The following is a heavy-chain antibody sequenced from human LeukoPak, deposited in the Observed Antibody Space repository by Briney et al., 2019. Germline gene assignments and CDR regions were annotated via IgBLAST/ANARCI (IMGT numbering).Heavy chain of an antibody. CDR1: GGSISSYY. J-gene: IGHJ3*02. Sequence: SETLSLTCTVSGGSISSYYWSWIRQPPGKGLEWIGYIYYSGSTDYNPSLKSRVTISVDTSKNQFSLKLSSVTAADTAVYYCAREGFSGVFGIWGRGTMVTVFS. D-gene: IGHD2/OR15-2a*01. CDR3: AREGFSGVFGI. V-gene: IGHV4-59*01. CDR2: IYYSGST.